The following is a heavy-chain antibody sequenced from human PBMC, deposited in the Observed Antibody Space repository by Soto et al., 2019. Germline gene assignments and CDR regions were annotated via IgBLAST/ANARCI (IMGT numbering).Heavy chain of an antibody. D-gene: IGHD2-21*01. J-gene: IGHJ4*02. Sequence: PGESLKISCNGSGYSFTNYWIGWVRQMPGKGLEWMGIIYPDDSDTIYSPSFQGRVTISADKSISTAYLQWSSLKASETAMYYCERIAYRDYPPDYWGQGTLVTVSS. CDR1: GYSFTNYW. V-gene: IGHV5-51*01. CDR3: ERIAYRDYPPDY. CDR2: IYPDDSDT.